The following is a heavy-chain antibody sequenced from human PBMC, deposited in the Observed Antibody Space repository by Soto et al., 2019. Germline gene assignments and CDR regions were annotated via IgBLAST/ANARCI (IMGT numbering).Heavy chain of an antibody. CDR3: ARAKGYSYGQYWFHX. D-gene: IGHD5-18*01. V-gene: IGHV4-59*01. J-gene: IGHJ5*02. CDR2: IYYSGST. CDR1: GGSISSCY. Sequence: SETLSLTCTVSGGSISSCYWSWIRQPPGKGLEWILYIYYSGSTNYNPSLKSRVTISVDTSKNQFSLKLSSVTAADTAVYYCARAKGYSYGQYWFHXGGQVTLVTVSX.